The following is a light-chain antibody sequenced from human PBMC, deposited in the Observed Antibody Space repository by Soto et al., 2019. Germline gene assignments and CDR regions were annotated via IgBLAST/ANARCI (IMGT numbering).Light chain of an antibody. CDR1: QTVSSNF. Sequence: EMVLTQSPDTLSLSPGERATLSCRASQTVSSNFLAWYQQRPGQAPRLLIYGASSRAAGIPDRFSGSGSGTDFTLTISRLEPEDLAVYYCQQCGTSPETFGQGTKVEIK. V-gene: IGKV3-20*01. CDR2: GAS. CDR3: QQCGTSPET. J-gene: IGKJ1*01.